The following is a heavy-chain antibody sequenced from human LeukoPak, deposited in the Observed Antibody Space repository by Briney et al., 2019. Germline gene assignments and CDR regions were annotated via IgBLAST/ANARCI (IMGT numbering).Heavy chain of an antibody. CDR1: GYTFTGYG. D-gene: IGHD6-13*01. CDR2: ISAYNGNT. Sequence: GASVKVSCKASGYTFTGYGISWVRQAPGQGLEWMGWISAYNGNTNYAQKLQGRVTMTTDTSTSTAYMELRSLRSDDTAVYYCARDPAYSSSWYVYYYYYMDVWGKGTTVTISS. V-gene: IGHV1-18*01. J-gene: IGHJ6*03. CDR3: ARDPAYSSSWYVYYYYYMDV.